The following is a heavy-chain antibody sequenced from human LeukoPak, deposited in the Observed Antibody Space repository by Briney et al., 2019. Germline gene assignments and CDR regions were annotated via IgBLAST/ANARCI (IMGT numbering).Heavy chain of an antibody. CDR2: ISGSGGST. D-gene: IGHD1-26*01. V-gene: IGHV3-23*01. Sequence: GGSLRLSCAASGFTFSNAWMSWVRQAPGKGLEWVSAISGSGGSTYYADSVKGRFTISRDNSKNTLYLQMNSLRPEDTAVYYCAKNGVGSTWGNYFHYWGQGTLVTVSS. CDR1: GFTFSNAW. J-gene: IGHJ4*02. CDR3: AKNGVGSTWGNYFHY.